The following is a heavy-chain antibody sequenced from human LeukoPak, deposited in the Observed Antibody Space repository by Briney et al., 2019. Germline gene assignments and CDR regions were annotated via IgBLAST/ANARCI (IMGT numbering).Heavy chain of an antibody. CDR3: ARGIRAGAFDI. Sequence: ASVKVSCKVSGYTLAELLMHWVRQAPGKGLEWMGGFDPEDGEPEDGESIDAQKFQGRVTMTEDTSTNTAYMELSRLTSEDTAVYYCARGIRAGAFDIRGQGTMVTVSS. CDR2: FDPEDGEPEDGES. CDR1: GYTLAELL. D-gene: IGHD2-21*01. J-gene: IGHJ3*02. V-gene: IGHV1-24*01.